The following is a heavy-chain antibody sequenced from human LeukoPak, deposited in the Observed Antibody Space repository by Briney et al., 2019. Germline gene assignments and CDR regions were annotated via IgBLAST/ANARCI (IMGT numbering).Heavy chain of an antibody. D-gene: IGHD6-13*01. CDR3: TTQQQLVPLDY. Sequence: GGSLRLSCAASGFTFSSYEVNWVRQAPGKGLEWVGRIKSKTDGGTTDYAAPVKGRFTISRDDSKNTLYLQMNSLKTEDTAVYYCTTQQQLVPLDYWGQGTLVTVSS. J-gene: IGHJ4*02. V-gene: IGHV3-15*01. CDR1: GFTFSSYE. CDR2: IKSKTDGGTT.